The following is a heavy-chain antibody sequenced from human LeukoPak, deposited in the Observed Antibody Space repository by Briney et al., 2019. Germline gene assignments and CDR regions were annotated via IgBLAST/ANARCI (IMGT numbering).Heavy chain of an antibody. CDR1: GFNFNTYA. CDR3: AKEGGGPTTVVTHYFDY. D-gene: IGHD4-23*01. CDR2: LSSDGTYK. V-gene: IGHV3-30*04. Sequence: GRFLRLSCAGSGFNFNTYALHWVRQAPGKGLEWVAVLSSDGTYKYYTDSAKGRFIISRDNSKNTLFLQMNSLRAEDTAVYYCAKEGGGPTTVVTHYFDYWGQGTLVTVSS. J-gene: IGHJ4*02.